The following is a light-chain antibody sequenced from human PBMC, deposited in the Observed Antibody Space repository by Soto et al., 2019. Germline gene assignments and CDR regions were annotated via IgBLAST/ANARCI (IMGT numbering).Light chain of an antibody. Sequence: DIRVSQSPFTLSASIGDRVTITCRASQSINARLAWHQQKPGKVPKVLIYDASNLKSGVPSRFSGSGSGREFTLTISSLQPDDFATYYCQHYNSYSEAFAQGTKV. CDR3: QHYNSYSEA. CDR1: QSINAR. CDR2: DAS. V-gene: IGKV1-5*01. J-gene: IGKJ1*01.